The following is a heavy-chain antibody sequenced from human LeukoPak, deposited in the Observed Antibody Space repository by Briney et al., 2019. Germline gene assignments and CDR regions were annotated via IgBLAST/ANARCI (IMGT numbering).Heavy chain of an antibody. Sequence: GASLQISCKVSGYSFTSYCIGWGRRMPGKGGEWMGIIYPGDSGPTYSPSFQGQVTISVDKSINTAYLQWSSLQASDTAMYYCGMSGDRVPLQDDVFDVWGQGTMVTVST. D-gene: IGHD1-26*01. V-gene: IGHV5-51*01. CDR1: GYSFTSYC. CDR3: GMSGDRVPLQDDVFDV. CDR2: IYPGDSGP. J-gene: IGHJ3*01.